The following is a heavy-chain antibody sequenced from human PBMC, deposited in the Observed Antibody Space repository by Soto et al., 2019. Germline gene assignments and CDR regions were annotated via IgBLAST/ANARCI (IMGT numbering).Heavy chain of an antibody. D-gene: IGHD1-26*01. V-gene: IGHV1-69*12. CDR1: GGTFSSYA. CDR2: IIPIFGTA. CDR3: AREEKARTFAR. Sequence: QVQLVQSGAEVKKPGSSVKVSCKASGGTFSSYAISWVRQAPGQGLEWMGGIIPIFGTANYAQKFQGRVTISADDATGSAYMELSSLRSEDPAVYSCAREEKARTFARWGQGTLVTVSS. J-gene: IGHJ4*02.